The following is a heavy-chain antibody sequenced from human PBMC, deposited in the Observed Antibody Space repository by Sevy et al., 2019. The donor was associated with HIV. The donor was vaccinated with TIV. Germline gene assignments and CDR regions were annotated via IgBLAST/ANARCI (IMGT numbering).Heavy chain of an antibody. CDR2: IYSSGST. CDR1: GGSINGYY. D-gene: IGHD3-10*01. Sequence: SETLSLTCTVSGGSINGYYWSWIRQPPGKGLEYIGYIYSSGSTNYNASLRSRVTISVETSKNQFSLKMRSVTTADTAVYYCARDGLAGSLGYWGQGIQVTVSS. CDR3: ARDGLAGSLGY. V-gene: IGHV4-59*01. J-gene: IGHJ4*02.